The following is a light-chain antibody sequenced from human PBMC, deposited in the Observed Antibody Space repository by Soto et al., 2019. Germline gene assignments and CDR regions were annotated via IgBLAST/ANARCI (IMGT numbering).Light chain of an antibody. CDR2: WAS. J-gene: IGKJ2*01. V-gene: IGKV4-1*01. Sequence: DIVMTQSPDSLAVSLGERATINCKSSQSVLYSSNNKNYLGWYQQKPRQPPKLLIYWASTRESGVPDRFSGSGSGTDFTLTISSLQAEDVAVYYCQQYYSTPYTFGQGTKLEIK. CDR3: QQYYSTPYT. CDR1: QSVLYSSNNKNY.